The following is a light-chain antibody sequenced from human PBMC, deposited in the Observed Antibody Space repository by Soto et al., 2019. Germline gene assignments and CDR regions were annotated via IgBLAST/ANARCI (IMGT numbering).Light chain of an antibody. J-gene: IGKJ1*01. V-gene: IGKV1-39*01. CDR3: QQSYRTPWT. Sequence: DTQMTQSPSSLSASVGDRVTITCRASQTISSYSNWYQQKPGKAPKLLIYTTSNLQSGVPSRFGGSGSGTHFTLTIGSLQPEDFATYYGQQSYRTPWTFGQGTNVEIK. CDR2: TTS. CDR1: QTISSY.